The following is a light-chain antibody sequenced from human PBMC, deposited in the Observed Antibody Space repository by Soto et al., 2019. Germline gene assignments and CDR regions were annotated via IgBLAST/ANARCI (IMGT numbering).Light chain of an antibody. CDR2: GAS. Sequence: EIVLTQSPGTLSLSPGERATLSCRASQYIGTSLAWYQQRPGQAPRILIWGASNRATGFPDRFSASGSGTDFTLTISRLEPEDFAVYYCQQYGGSPLHTFGQGTKLEIK. J-gene: IGKJ2*01. V-gene: IGKV3-20*01. CDR3: QQYGGSPLHT. CDR1: QYIGTS.